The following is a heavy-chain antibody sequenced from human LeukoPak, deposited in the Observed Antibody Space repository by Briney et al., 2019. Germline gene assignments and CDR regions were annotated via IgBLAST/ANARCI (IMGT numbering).Heavy chain of an antibody. D-gene: IGHD1-26*01. Sequence: GGSLRLSCAPSGFTFSNYAMSWVRQAPGKGLEWVSAISETGGTIHYADSVRGRFIISRDNSKNTLYLQMNSLRAEDTAVYYCAKDKYSGSYYFDYWGQGTLVTVSS. CDR1: GFTFSNYA. CDR2: ISETGGTI. J-gene: IGHJ4*02. CDR3: AKDKYSGSYYFDY. V-gene: IGHV3-23*01.